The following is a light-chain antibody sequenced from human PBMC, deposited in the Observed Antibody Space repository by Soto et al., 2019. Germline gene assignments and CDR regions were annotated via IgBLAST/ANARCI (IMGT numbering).Light chain of an antibody. CDR1: QSVSSY. CDR3: QQYGSSPWT. J-gene: IGKJ1*01. V-gene: IGKV3-20*01. Sequence: EILLTQSPVTLSLSSGERATLSCRASQSVSSYLAWYHQKPGKAPRLLIYDASNWATGIPARFSGSGSGTDFTLTISRLEPEDFAVYYCQQYGSSPWTLGQGTKVDIK. CDR2: DAS.